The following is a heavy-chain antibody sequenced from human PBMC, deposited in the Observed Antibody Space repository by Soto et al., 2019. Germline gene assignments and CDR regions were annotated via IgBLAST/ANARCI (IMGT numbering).Heavy chain of an antibody. D-gene: IGHD3-22*01. V-gene: IGHV3-64D*06. Sequence: GGSLRLSCSASGFTFSRYAMHWVRQAPGKGLEYVSAISSNGGSTYYADSVKGRFAISRDNSKNTLYLQMSSLRAEDTAVYYCVKAMYYYDSSGYYPPLDFDYWGQGTLVTVSS. CDR1: GFTFSRYA. CDR3: VKAMYYYDSSGYYPPLDFDY. J-gene: IGHJ4*02. CDR2: ISSNGGST.